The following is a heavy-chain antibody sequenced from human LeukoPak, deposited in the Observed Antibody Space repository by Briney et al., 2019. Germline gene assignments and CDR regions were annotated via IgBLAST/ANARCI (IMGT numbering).Heavy chain of an antibody. CDR3: ARRASATEDLDY. V-gene: IGHV5-51*01. CDR2: IYPGDSDT. CDR1: GYSFTSYW. Sequence: GESLKISCKGSGYSFTSYWIAWVRQMPGKGLEWIGIIYPGDSDTRYSPTFQGQVTISADKSINIAYLQWSSLKASDTAIYYCARRASATEDLDYWGQGTLVTVSS. J-gene: IGHJ4*02.